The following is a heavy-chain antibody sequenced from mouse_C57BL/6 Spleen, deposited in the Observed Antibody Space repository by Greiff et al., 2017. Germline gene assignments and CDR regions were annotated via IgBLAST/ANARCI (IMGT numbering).Heavy chain of an antibody. V-gene: IGHV1-4*01. CDR2: INPSSGYT. J-gene: IGHJ2*01. D-gene: IGHD2-1*01. CDR1: GYTFTSYT. CDR3: ARKDGNLSFDY. Sequence: QVQLQQSGAELARPGASVKMSCKASGYTFTSYTMHWVKQRPGQGLEWIGYINPSSGYTKYNQKFKDKATLTADKSSSTAYMQLNSLTSEDSAVYYCARKDGNLSFDYWGQGTTLTVSS.